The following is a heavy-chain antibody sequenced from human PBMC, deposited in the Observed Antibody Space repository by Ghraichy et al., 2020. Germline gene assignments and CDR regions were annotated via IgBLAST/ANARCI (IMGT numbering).Heavy chain of an antibody. V-gene: IGHV4-39*01. CDR3: ARHESDSSGYYLLQYFDY. D-gene: IGHD3-22*01. J-gene: IGHJ4*02. CDR2: IYYSGST. CDR1: GGSISSSSYY. Sequence: SQTLSLTCTVSGGSISSSSYYWGWIRQPPGKGLEWIGSIYYSGSTYYNPSLKSRVTISVDTSKNQFSLKLSSVTAADTAVYYCARHESDSSGYYLLQYFDYWGQGTLVTVSS.